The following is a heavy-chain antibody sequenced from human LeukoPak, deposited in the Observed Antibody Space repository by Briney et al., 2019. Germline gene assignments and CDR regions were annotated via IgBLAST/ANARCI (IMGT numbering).Heavy chain of an antibody. CDR1: GFTFSSYE. CDR3: ARVGVVVAATGNLWFDP. J-gene: IGHJ5*02. CDR2: ISSSGTTI. D-gene: IGHD2-15*01. Sequence: PGRSLRLSCAASGFTFSSYEMNWVRQAPGKGLEWVSYISSSGTTIYYADSVKGRFTISRDNAKNSLYLQMNSLRAEDTAVYYCARVGVVVAATGNLWFDPWGQGTLVTVSS. V-gene: IGHV3-48*03.